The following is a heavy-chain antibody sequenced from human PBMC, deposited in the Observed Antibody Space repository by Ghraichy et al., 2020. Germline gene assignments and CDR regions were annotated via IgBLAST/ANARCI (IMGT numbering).Heavy chain of an antibody. CDR1: GYTFTSYG. Sequence: ASVKVSCKASGYTFTSYGISWVRQAPGQGLEWMGWISAYNGNTNYAQKLQGRVTMTTDTSTSTAYMELRSLRSDDTAVYYCARDPIIVVVTDYGMDVWGQGTTVTVSS. J-gene: IGHJ6*02. CDR3: ARDPIIVVVTDYGMDV. V-gene: IGHV1-18*01. D-gene: IGHD2-21*02. CDR2: ISAYNGNT.